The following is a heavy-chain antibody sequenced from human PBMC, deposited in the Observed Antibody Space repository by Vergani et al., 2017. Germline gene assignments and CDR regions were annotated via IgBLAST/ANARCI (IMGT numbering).Heavy chain of an antibody. D-gene: IGHD6-13*01. Sequence: VQLVESGAEVKKPGASVKVSCKASGYTFTSYGISWVRQAPGQGLEWMGWIIAYNGNTNYAQKLQGRVTMSTDTSTSPAYMELRSLRSDDTAVYYCARDLAAADAFDIWGQGTMVTVSS. CDR1: GYTFTSYG. V-gene: IGHV1-18*01. J-gene: IGHJ3*02. CDR2: IIAYNGNT. CDR3: ARDLAAADAFDI.